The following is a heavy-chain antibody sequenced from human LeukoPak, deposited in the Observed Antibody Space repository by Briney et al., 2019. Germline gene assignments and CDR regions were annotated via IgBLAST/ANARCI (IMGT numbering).Heavy chain of an antibody. J-gene: IGHJ5*02. V-gene: IGHV4-4*07. CDR1: GGSISSYY. Sequence: SETLSLTCTVSGGSISSYYWSWIRQPAGKGLEWIGRIYTSGSTNYNPSLKSRVTISVDTSKNQFSLKLSSVTAADTAVYYCARGGTTVTTNNWFDPWGQGTLVTVSS. D-gene: IGHD4-17*01. CDR2: IYTSGST. CDR3: ARGGTTVTTNNWFDP.